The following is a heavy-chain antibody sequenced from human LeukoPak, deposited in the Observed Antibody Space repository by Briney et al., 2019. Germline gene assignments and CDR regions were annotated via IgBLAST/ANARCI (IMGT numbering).Heavy chain of an antibody. CDR3: AKAPPVRVSGSVPAARGLLPLEIDC. V-gene: IGHV3-23*01. Sequence: QPGGSLRLSCAASGFTFSSYAMSWVRQAPGKGLEWVSAISGSGGSTYYADSVKGRFTISRDDSKNTLYLQMNSLRAEDTAVYYCAKAPPVRVSGSVPAARGLLPLEIDCWGQGTLVTVSS. CDR1: GFTFSSYA. J-gene: IGHJ4*02. D-gene: IGHD2-2*01. CDR2: ISGSGGST.